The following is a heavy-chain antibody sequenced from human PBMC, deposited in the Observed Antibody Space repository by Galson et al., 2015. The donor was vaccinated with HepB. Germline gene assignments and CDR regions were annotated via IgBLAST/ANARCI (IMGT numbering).Heavy chain of an antibody. CDR2: INTNTGNP. V-gene: IGHV7-4-1*02. Sequence: SVKVSCKASGYTFTSYAMNWVRQAPGQGLEWMGWINTNTGNPTYAQGFTGRFVFSLDTSVSTAYLQISSLKAEDTAVYYCERGKQYDGDYGNWVDPWGQGTLVTVSS. CDR3: ERGKQYDGDYGNWVDP. J-gene: IGHJ5*02. CDR1: GYTFTSYA. D-gene: IGHD4-17*01.